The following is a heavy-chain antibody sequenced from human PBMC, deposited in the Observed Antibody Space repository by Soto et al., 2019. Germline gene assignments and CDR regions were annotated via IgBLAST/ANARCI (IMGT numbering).Heavy chain of an antibody. CDR1: GGTFSSYA. J-gene: IGHJ4*02. Sequence: QVQLVQSGAEVKKPRSSVKVSCKASGGTFSSYAISWARQAPGQGLEWMGGIIPIFGTANYAQKFQGRVTITADESTSTAYMELSSLRSEDTAVYYCARRRPDYDFWSGYSFDYWGQGTLVTVSS. CDR3: ARRRPDYDFWSGYSFDY. CDR2: IIPIFGTA. D-gene: IGHD3-3*01. V-gene: IGHV1-69*12.